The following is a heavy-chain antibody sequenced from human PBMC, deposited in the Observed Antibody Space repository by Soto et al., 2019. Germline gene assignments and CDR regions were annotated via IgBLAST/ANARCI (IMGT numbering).Heavy chain of an antibody. CDR2: ISSSSSYT. D-gene: IGHD3-22*01. V-gene: IGHV3-11*06. Sequence: GWSLRLSCASSVFTFIDYYMSWIRQAPGKGLEWVSYISSSSSYTNYADSVKGRFTISRDNAKNSLYLQMNSLRAEDTAVYYCARDLYYYDSSGFDYWGQGTLVTVSS. J-gene: IGHJ4*02. CDR1: VFTFIDYY. CDR3: ARDLYYYDSSGFDY.